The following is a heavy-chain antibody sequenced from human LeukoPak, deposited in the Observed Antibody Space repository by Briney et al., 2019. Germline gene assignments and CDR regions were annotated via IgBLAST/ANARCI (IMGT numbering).Heavy chain of an antibody. CDR1: GFSFSTYW. Sequence: GGSLTLSCAASGFSFSTYWMHWVRQVPGKGQEWVSHITPDGSSTNYADSVKGRFTISRDNAKNTLYLQMNSLRAEDTAVYYCSSQISRGGNWGQGTLVTVSS. CDR3: SSQISRGGN. CDR2: ITPDGSST. V-gene: IGHV3-74*01. D-gene: IGHD3-16*01. J-gene: IGHJ4*02.